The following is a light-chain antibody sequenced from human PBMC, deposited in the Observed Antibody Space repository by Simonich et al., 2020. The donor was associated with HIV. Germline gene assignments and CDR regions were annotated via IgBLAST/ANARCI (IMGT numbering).Light chain of an antibody. Sequence: DLVMNQSSELPALFLGRRAPINRKSIQRVLFSSNNKNYVAWDQQKPGQSPKLLIYWASTRESGVPDRFGGSGSGTDFTLTISSLQAEDVAVYYCQQYYSTSPTFGPGTKVDIK. CDR3: QQYYSTSPT. J-gene: IGKJ3*01. CDR2: WAS. V-gene: IGKV4-1*01. CDR1: QRVLFSSNNKNY.